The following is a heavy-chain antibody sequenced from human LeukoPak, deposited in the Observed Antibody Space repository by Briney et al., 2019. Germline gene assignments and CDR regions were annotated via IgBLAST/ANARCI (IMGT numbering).Heavy chain of an antibody. J-gene: IGHJ6*03. V-gene: IGHV3-64*01. CDR2: ISSNGGST. D-gene: IGHD3-16*01. Sequence: GSLRLSCAASGFTFSSYAMHWVRQAPGKGLEYVSAISSNGGSTYYANSVKGRFTISRDNSKNTLYLQMGSLRAEDMAVYYCARDWGSAPHFYMDVWGKGTTVTVSS. CDR1: GFTFSSYA. CDR3: ARDWGSAPHFYMDV.